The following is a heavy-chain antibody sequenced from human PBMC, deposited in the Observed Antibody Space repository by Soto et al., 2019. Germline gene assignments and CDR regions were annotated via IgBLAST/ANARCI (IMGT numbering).Heavy chain of an antibody. Sequence: ASVKVSCKASGYTFTSYAMHWVRQAPGQRLEWMGWINAGNGNTKYSQKFQGRVTIARDTSASTAYMELSSLRSEDTAVYYCSRESVEVVTAASYEYHYDGKDVWGQGTTVTVSS. J-gene: IGHJ6*02. CDR1: GYTFTSYA. CDR3: SRESVEVVTAASYEYHYDGKDV. CDR2: INAGNGNT. D-gene: IGHD2-21*02. V-gene: IGHV1-3*01.